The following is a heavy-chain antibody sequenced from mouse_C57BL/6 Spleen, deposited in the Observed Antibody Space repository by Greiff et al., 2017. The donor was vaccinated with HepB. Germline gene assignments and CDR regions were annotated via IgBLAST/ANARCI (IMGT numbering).Heavy chain of an antibody. CDR2: INPNNGGT. Sequence: EVQLQQSGPELVKPGASVKIPCKASGYTFTDYNMDWVKQSHGKSLEWIGDINPNNGGTIYNQKFKGKATLTVDKSSSTAYMELRSLTSEDTAVYYCARRYYGSSYSYAMDYWGQGTSVTVSS. D-gene: IGHD1-1*01. J-gene: IGHJ4*01. V-gene: IGHV1-18*01. CDR1: GYTFTDYN. CDR3: ARRYYGSSYSYAMDY.